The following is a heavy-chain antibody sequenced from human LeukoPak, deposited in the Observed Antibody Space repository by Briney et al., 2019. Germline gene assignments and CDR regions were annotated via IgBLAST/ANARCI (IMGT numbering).Heavy chain of an antibody. J-gene: IGHJ4*02. D-gene: IGHD2-21*02. Sequence: PGGSLRLSCAASGFTFSSYGMHWVRQAPGKGLEWVANINQDGSERHYVDSVKGRFTISRDNAKNSLYLQVNSLRAEDTAVYYCARDPPYCSGDCYSDYWGQGTLVTVSS. V-gene: IGHV3-7*01. CDR3: ARDPPYCSGDCYSDY. CDR2: INQDGSER. CDR1: GFTFSSYG.